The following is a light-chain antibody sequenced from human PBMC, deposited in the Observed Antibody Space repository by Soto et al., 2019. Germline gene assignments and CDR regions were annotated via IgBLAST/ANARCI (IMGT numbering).Light chain of an antibody. CDR3: MQATQVPPFR. V-gene: IGKV2-24*01. Sequence: DIVLTQTPLSSPVALGQPASISCRSSQSLVHSDGNTYLSWLHQRPGQPPRVLIYKISNRFSGVPDRFTGSGAGKDFTLKISRVEADDAGFDYCMQATQVPPFRFGEGTKLEIE. CDR1: QSLVHSDGNTY. J-gene: IGKJ2*03. CDR2: KIS.